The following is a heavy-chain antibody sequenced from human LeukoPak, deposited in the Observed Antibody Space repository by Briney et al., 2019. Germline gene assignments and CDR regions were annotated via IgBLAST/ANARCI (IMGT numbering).Heavy chain of an antibody. CDR2: IYYSGST. D-gene: IGHD3-22*01. CDR1: GGSISSYY. V-gene: IGHV4-59*01. CDR3: ARAGVDYDSSGYFDY. Sequence: SETLSLTCTVSGGSISSYYWSWIRQPPGKGLEWIGYIYYSGSTNYNPSLKSRVTISVDTSKNQFSLKLSSVTAADTAVYYCARAGVDYDSSGYFDYWGQGTLVTVSS. J-gene: IGHJ4*02.